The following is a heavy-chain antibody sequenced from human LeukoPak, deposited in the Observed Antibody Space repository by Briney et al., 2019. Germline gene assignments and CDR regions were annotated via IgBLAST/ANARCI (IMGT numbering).Heavy chain of an antibody. Sequence: SCKASGGTFSSYAMHWVRQAPGKGLEYVSAISSNGGSTYYANSVKGRFTISRDNSKNTLYLQMGSLRAEDMAVYYCARDFDYWGQGTLVTVSS. CDR2: ISSNGGST. CDR1: GGTFSSYA. CDR3: ARDFDY. V-gene: IGHV3-64*01. J-gene: IGHJ4*02.